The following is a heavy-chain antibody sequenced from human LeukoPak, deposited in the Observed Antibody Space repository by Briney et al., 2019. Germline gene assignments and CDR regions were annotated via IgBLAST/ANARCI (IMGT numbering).Heavy chain of an antibody. CDR2: IYYSGST. Sequence: SETLSLTCTVSGGSISSGGYYWSWIRQHPGKGLGWIGYIYYSGSTYCNPSLKSRVTISVDTSKNQFSLKLSSVTAADTAVYYCARGGDSSGYYPQHNYNWFDPWGQGTLVTVSS. CDR1: GGSISSGGYY. CDR3: ARGGDSSGYYPQHNYNWFDP. D-gene: IGHD3-22*01. J-gene: IGHJ5*02. V-gene: IGHV4-31*03.